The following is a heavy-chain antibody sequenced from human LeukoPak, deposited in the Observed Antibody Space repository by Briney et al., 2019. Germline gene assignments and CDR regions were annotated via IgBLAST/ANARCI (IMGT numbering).Heavy chain of an antibody. CDR2: ISGSGGST. CDR3: ARDGIGVQLWKFDY. J-gene: IGHJ4*02. CDR1: GFTFSSYA. D-gene: IGHD5-18*01. V-gene: IGHV3-23*01. Sequence: PGGSLRLSCAASGFTFSSYAMSWVRQAPGKGLEWVSAISGSGGSTYYADSVKGRFTISRDNSKNTLYLQMNSLRAEDTAVYYCARDGIGVQLWKFDYWGQGTLVTVSS.